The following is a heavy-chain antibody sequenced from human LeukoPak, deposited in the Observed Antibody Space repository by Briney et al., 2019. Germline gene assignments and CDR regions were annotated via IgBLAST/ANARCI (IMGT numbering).Heavy chain of an antibody. Sequence: ASVKVSCKASGGTFSSYAISWVLQAPGQGLEWMGGIIPIFGTANYAQKFQGRVTITTDESTSTAYMELSSLRSEDTAVYYCAREGDYGERGDFDYWGQETLVTVSS. CDR3: AREGDYGERGDFDY. J-gene: IGHJ4*02. D-gene: IGHD4-17*01. CDR1: GGTFSSYA. CDR2: IIPIFGTA. V-gene: IGHV1-69*05.